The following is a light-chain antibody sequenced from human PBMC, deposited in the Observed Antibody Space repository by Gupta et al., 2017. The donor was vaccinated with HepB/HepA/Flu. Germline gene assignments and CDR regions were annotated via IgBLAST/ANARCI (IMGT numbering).Light chain of an antibody. CDR2: QDD. CDR3: QAWDSSTVV. Sequence: SSELPQPPSVSVSPGQTATITCSGDKLGDKYACWYQQRPGQSPLLVIYQDDKRPSGIPERFSGSNSGNTATLTIIGTQAMDETDYYCQAWDSSTVVFGGGTKLTVL. J-gene: IGLJ2*01. CDR1: KLGDKY. V-gene: IGLV3-1*01.